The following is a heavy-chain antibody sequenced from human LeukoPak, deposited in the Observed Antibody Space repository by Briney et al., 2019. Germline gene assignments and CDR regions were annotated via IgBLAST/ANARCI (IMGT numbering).Heavy chain of an antibody. CDR2: IYYSGST. CDR3: ARHGLICSGGSCYLNWFDP. CDR1: GGSISSYY. V-gene: IGHV4-59*05. J-gene: IGHJ5*02. Sequence: SETLSLTCTVSGGSISSYYWSWIRQPPGKGLEWIGSIYYSGSTYYNPSLKSRVTISVDTSKNQFSLKLSSVTAADTAVYYCARHGLICSGGSCYLNWFDPWGQGTLVTVSS. D-gene: IGHD2-15*01.